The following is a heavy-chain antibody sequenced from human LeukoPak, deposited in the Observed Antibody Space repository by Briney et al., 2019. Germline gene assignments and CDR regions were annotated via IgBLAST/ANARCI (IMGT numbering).Heavy chain of an antibody. J-gene: IGHJ5*02. Sequence: SETLSLTCTVSSDSISRYYWSWIRQSPGKGLEWIGYIYYSGSTNHNPSLKSRVTISIDTSKNQFSLRLSSVTAADTAVYYCARHRYNWNDGFAGKMNWFDPWGQGTLVTVSS. CDR3: ARHRYNWNDGFAGKMNWFDP. CDR1: SDSISRYY. CDR2: IYYSGST. D-gene: IGHD1-1*01. V-gene: IGHV4-59*08.